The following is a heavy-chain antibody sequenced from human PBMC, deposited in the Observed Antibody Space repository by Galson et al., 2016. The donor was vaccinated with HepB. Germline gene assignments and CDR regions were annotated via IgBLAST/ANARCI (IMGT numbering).Heavy chain of an antibody. CDR3: ATMDIVTTSYWFDP. Sequence: SVKVSCKASGGTFSSYDISWVRQVPGQGLEWMGGIIPMFGTPKYAQKFQGRVTIIADKSTSTAYMELSSLRSEDTAVYYCATMDIVTTSYWFDPWGQGTLVTVSS. J-gene: IGHJ5*02. CDR1: GGTFSSYD. D-gene: IGHD5-12*01. V-gene: IGHV1-69*06. CDR2: IIPMFGTP.